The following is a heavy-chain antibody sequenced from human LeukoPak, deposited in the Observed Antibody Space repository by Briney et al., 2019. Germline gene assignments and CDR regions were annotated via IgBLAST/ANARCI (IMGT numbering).Heavy chain of an antibody. D-gene: IGHD2-2*01. V-gene: IGHV1-69*04. J-gene: IGHJ4*02. CDR2: IIPILGIA. Sequence: ASVKVSCKASGYTFTGYYMHWVRQAPGQGLEWMGRIIPILGIANYAQKFQGRVTITADKSTSTACMELSSLRSEDTAVYYCARELYCSSTSCYPDYWGQGTLVTVSS. CDR3: ARELYCSSTSCYPDY. CDR1: GYTFTGYY.